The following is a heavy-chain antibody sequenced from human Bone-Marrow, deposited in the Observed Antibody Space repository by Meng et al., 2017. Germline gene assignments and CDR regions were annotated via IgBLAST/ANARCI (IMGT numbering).Heavy chain of an antibody. Sequence: LVWCGGGLVNPGGSLRLSCASSGFTFSGYYISWIRRAPGKGLEWVSYISLSGGSTYYADSVKGRFTISRDNAKNSLYLQMNSLRAEDTALYYCARAYRERSSIYYMDYWGQGTLVTVSS. J-gene: IGHJ4*02. CDR3: ARAYRERSSIYYMDY. CDR2: ISLSGGST. D-gene: IGHD6-13*01. CDR1: GFTFSGYY. V-gene: IGHV3-11*01.